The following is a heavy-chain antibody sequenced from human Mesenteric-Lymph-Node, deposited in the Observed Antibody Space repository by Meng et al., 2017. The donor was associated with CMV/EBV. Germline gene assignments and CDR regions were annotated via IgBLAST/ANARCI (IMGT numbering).Heavy chain of an antibody. J-gene: IGHJ4*02. V-gene: IGHV4-31*02. CDR1: GGSISRGGYY. CDR2: IYYSGST. D-gene: IGHD3-9*01. CDR3: ARRYDILTGEDY. Sequence: VSGGSISRGGYYWSWIRQHPGKGLEWIGYIYYSGSTYYNPSLKSRVTISVDTSKNQFSLKLSSVTAADTAVYYCARRYDILTGEDYWGQGTLVTVSS.